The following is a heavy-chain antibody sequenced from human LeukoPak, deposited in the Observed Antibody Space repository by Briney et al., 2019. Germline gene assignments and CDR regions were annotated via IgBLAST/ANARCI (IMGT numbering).Heavy chain of an antibody. CDR1: GFTFSSYS. D-gene: IGHD2-15*01. Sequence: GGSLRLSCAASGFTFSSYSMNWVRQAQGKGLEWVSSISSSSSYIYYADSVKGRFTISRDNAKNSLYLQMNSLRAEDTAVYYCAGVVAATPGDYWGQGTLVTVSS. CDR3: AGVVAATPGDY. J-gene: IGHJ4*02. V-gene: IGHV3-21*01. CDR2: ISSSSSYI.